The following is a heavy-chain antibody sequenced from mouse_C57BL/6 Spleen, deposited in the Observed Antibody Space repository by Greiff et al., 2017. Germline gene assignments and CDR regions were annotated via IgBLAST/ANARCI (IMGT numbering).Heavy chain of an antibody. CDR2: IYPGNRDT. J-gene: IGHJ1*03. CDR1: GYTFTSYW. V-gene: IGHV1-5*01. D-gene: IGHD1-1*01. CDR3: TIYYYGSRYFDV. Sequence: EVKLMESGTVLARSGASVKMSCKTSGYTFTSYWMHWVKQRPGQGLEWIGAIYPGNRDTSSNHKFKGKAQLAAVTSASTAYMERSSLTHEDSAVYSCTIYYYGSRYFDVGGTGTTVTVFS.